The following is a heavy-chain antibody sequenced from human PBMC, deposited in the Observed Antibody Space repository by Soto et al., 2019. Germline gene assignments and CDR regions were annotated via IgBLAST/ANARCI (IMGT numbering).Heavy chain of an antibody. D-gene: IGHD3-10*01. CDR1: RFTLTIYG. Sequence: GGTHRLCCAVSRFTLTIYGMHWVRQAPGKGLEWVAVISYDGSNKYYADSVKGRFTISRDNSKNTLYLQMNSLRAEDTAVYYCAKDAEGSDAFDIWGQGTMVTVSS. CDR2: ISYDGSNK. J-gene: IGHJ3*02. CDR3: AKDAEGSDAFDI. V-gene: IGHV3-30*18.